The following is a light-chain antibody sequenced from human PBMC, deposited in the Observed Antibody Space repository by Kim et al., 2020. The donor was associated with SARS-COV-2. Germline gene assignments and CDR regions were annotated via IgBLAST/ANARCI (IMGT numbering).Light chain of an antibody. CDR1: SSDIGNYDY. J-gene: IGLJ2*01. CDR2: NVN. V-gene: IGLV2-18*02. CDR3: SSYTNTAPKV. Sequence: QSALIHPPSVSVSPGQSVTISCTGTSSDIGNYDYVSWFRQHPGTVPKPMIYNVNIQPSGVPDRFSGSKSGNTASTTISGLQPEDEADYWRSSYTNTAPKVFGGGTKLTVL.